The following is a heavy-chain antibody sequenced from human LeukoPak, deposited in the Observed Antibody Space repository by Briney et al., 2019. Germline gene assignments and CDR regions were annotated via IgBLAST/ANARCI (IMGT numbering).Heavy chain of an antibody. J-gene: IGHJ4*02. V-gene: IGHV4-34*01. CDR2: INHSGST. CDR3: ARSGGDSSGLPFDY. Sequence: MTSETLSLTCAVYGGSFSGYYWSWIRQPPGKGLEWIGEINHSGSTNYNPSLKSRVTISVDTSKNQFSLKLSSVTAADTAVYYCARSGGDSSGLPFDYWGQGTLVTVSS. D-gene: IGHD3-22*01. CDR1: GGSFSGYY.